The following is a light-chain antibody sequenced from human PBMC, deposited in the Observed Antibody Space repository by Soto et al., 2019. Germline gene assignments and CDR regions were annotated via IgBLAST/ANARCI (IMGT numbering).Light chain of an antibody. Sequence: QSALTQPRSVSGSPGQSVTISCTGTRSDVGGYNYVSWYQQYPGKAPKLMIYDVSKRPSGVPDRFSGSKSGNTASLTISGLQAEDESDYYCCSYAGSYTFFYVFGTGTKVTVL. CDR1: RSDVGGYNY. CDR2: DVS. J-gene: IGLJ1*01. CDR3: CSYAGSYTFFYV. V-gene: IGLV2-11*01.